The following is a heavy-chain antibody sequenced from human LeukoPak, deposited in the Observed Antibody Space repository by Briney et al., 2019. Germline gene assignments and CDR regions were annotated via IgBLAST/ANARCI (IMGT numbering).Heavy chain of an antibody. J-gene: IGHJ4*02. CDR3: ARAIQGGYYDFWSGYFPLSY. CDR2: INPNSGGT. V-gene: IGHV1-2*02. Sequence: ASVKVSCKASGYTFTGYYMHWVRQAPGQGLEWMGWINPNSGGTNYTQRFQGRVTMTRDTSISTAYMELSRLRSDDTAVYYCARAIQGGYYDFWSGYFPLSYWGQGTLVTVSS. CDR1: GYTFTGYY. D-gene: IGHD3-3*01.